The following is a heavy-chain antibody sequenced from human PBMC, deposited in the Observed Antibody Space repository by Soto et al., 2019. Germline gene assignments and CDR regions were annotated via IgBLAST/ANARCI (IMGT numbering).Heavy chain of an antibody. J-gene: IGHJ4*02. Sequence: SETLSLTCAVSGGSISSSNWWSWVRQPPGKGLERIGEIYHSGSTNYNPSLKSRVTISVDKSKNQFSLKLSSATAADTAVYYCARVFYDSSGYTYYFDYWGQGTLVTVSS. CDR2: IYHSGST. D-gene: IGHD3-22*01. CDR3: ARVFYDSSGYTYYFDY. V-gene: IGHV4-4*02. CDR1: GGSISSSNW.